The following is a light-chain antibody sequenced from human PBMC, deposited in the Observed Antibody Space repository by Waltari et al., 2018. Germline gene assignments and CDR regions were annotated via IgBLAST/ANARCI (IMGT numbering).Light chain of an antibody. CDR3: QHYNTYSRSIT. Sequence: DIQLTQSPSTLSAAVGDRVTIACPASQSISSWLAWYQQKPGNAPKLLIYKASTLESGVPSRFSSSGSGTEFTLTISSLQPDDFATYYCQHYNTYSRSITFGQGTRLEIQ. CDR1: QSISSW. J-gene: IGKJ5*01. V-gene: IGKV1-5*03. CDR2: KAS.